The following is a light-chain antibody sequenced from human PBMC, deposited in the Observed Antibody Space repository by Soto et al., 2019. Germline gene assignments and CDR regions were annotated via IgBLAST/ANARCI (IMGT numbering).Light chain of an antibody. CDR1: QNISTW. CDR3: QQYNSYSIT. V-gene: IGKV1-5*01. CDR2: DAS. Sequence: DIQMTQSPSTLSASVGDRVTITCRASQNISTWLAWFQQKPGKAPNLLIYDASSLQSGVPSRFSGSGSGTQFTLTISSLKNDDFATYFCQQYNSYSITFGQGTRLEIK. J-gene: IGKJ5*01.